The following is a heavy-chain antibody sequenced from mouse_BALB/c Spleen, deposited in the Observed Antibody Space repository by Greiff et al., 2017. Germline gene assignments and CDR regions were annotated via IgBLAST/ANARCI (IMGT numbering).Heavy chain of an antibody. CDR3: ARNHYFDY. Sequence: DVQLVESGGGLVKPGGSLKLSCAASGFTFSDYYMYWVRQTPEKRLEWVATISDGGSYTYYPDSVKGRFTISRDNAKNNLYLQMSSLKSEDTAMYYCARNHYFDYWGQGTTLTVSS. CDR2: ISDGGSYT. J-gene: IGHJ2*01. CDR1: GFTFSDYY. V-gene: IGHV5-4*02.